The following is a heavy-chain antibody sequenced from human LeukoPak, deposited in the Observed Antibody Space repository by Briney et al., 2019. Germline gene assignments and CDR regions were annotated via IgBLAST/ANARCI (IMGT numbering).Heavy chain of an antibody. J-gene: IGHJ4*02. Sequence: ASVKVSCKASGYTFTSYDINWVRQATGQGLEWMGWMNPNSGNTGYAQKFQGRVTMARNTSISTAYMELSSLRSEDTAVYYCARRGVDTAWGNFDYWGQGTLVTVSS. CDR2: MNPNSGNT. CDR3: ARRGVDTAWGNFDY. V-gene: IGHV1-8*01. D-gene: IGHD5-18*01. CDR1: GYTFTSYD.